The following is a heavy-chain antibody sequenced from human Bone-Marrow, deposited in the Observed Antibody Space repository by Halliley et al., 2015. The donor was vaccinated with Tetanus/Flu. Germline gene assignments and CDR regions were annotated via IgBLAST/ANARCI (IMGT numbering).Heavy chain of an antibody. V-gene: IGHV5-51*01. J-gene: IGHJ4*02. D-gene: IGHD3-22*01. Sequence: QLVQSGAEVKKPGESLRISCKGSGYGFANFWIVWVRQMPGQGLEWMGITFPGNSETRYSPSFQGHVTISADKSITTAYLQWSSRGAPATAMYYCAGHRAPRPGYSFDNNGFYSAFWGQGTLVTVSS. CDR3: AGHRAPRPGYSFDNNGFYSAF. CDR2: TFPGNSET. CDR1: GYGFANFW.